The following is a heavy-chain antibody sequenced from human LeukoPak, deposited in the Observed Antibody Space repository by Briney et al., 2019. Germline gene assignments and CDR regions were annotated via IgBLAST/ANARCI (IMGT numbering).Heavy chain of an antibody. V-gene: IGHV1-2*02. Sequence: ASVKVSCKASGYTFTGYYMHWVRQAPGQGLEWMGWINPNSGGTNYAQKFQGRVTMTRDTSISTAYMELSRLRSDDTAVYYCARDRPGIAAAGPDYWGQGTLVTVSS. J-gene: IGHJ4*02. CDR2: INPNSGGT. CDR1: GYTFTGYY. CDR3: ARDRPGIAAAGPDY. D-gene: IGHD6-13*01.